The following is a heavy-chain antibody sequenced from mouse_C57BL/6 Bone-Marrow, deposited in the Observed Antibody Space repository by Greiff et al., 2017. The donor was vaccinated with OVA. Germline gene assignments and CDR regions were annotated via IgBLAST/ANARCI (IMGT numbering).Heavy chain of an antibody. V-gene: IGHV1-61*01. CDR3: ARLITTRYVDV. CDR1: GYTFTSYW. J-gene: IGHJ1*03. D-gene: IGHD2-4*01. CDR2: IYPSDSET. Sequence: QVQLQQPGAELVRPGSSVKLSCKASGYTFTSYWMDWVKQRPGQGLEWIGNIYPSDSETHYNQKFKDKATLTVDKSSSTAYMQLSSLTSEDSAVYYCARLITTRYVDVWGTGTTVTVSS.